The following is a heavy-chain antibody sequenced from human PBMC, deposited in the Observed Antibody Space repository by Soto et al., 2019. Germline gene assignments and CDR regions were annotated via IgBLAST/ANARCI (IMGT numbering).Heavy chain of an antibody. Sequence: SETLSLTCAVDGGSFSDYYWSWIRQPPGKGLEWIGEINHSGSTNYNPSLKSRVTISVDTSKNQFSLKLSSVTAADTAVYYCARELYCSGGSCYLRGNWFDPWGQGTLVTVSS. CDR3: ARELYCSGGSCYLRGNWFDP. CDR1: GGSFSDYY. D-gene: IGHD2-15*01. J-gene: IGHJ5*02. CDR2: INHSGST. V-gene: IGHV4-34*09.